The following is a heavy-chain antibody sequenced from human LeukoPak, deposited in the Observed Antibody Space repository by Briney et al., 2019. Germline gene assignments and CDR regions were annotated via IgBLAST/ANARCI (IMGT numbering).Heavy chain of an antibody. D-gene: IGHD3-10*01. Sequence: GGSLRLSCAASGLTFSTHAMHWVRQAPGKGLEWVALILYDGRNEHYADSVKGRFTISRDNSKNTLYLQMNSMRAEDTAVYYCARVPYGSGTYTDYWGQGTLVTVSS. J-gene: IGHJ4*02. CDR1: GLTFSTHA. CDR2: ILYDGRNE. CDR3: ARVPYGSGTYTDY. V-gene: IGHV3-30*04.